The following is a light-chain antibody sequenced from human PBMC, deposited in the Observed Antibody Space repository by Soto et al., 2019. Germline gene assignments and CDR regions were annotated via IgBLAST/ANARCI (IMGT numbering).Light chain of an antibody. CDR3: QQRSNWRT. CDR2: RAS. CDR1: EGVSSY. V-gene: IGKV3-11*01. J-gene: IGKJ4*02. Sequence: EILLTQARASLSLYPEERTTRSCRASEGVSSYSAGYEQKPGQAPRLLIYRASNGATGIPARCSSGGARTDSTLTSSRVEADDSAVYYHQQRSNWRTFGGGTKVDIK.